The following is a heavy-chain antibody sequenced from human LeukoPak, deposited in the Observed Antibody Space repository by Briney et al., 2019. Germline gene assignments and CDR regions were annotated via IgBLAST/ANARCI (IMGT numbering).Heavy chain of an antibody. Sequence: PGGSPRLSCAASGFTFSSYDMHWVRQGTGKGLEWVSAIGTAGDTYYPGSVKGRFTISRENAKNSLYLQMNSLRAGDTAVYYCATRGGDSEVDFWGQGTLVSVSS. V-gene: IGHV3-13*01. D-gene: IGHD4-17*01. CDR1: GFTFSSYD. CDR3: ATRGGDSEVDF. CDR2: IGTAGDT. J-gene: IGHJ4*02.